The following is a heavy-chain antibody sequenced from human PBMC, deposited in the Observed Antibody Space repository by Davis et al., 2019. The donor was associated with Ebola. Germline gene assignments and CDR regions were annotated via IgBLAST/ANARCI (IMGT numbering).Heavy chain of an antibody. CDR1: GGSIDNYD. CDR2: ISYSGRT. V-gene: IGHV4-59*01. CDR3: ARSKRCSGYSCQLEPFDS. Sequence: PSETLSLTCTVSGGSIDNYDWHWIRQPPGKGLEHIAYISYSGRTRSTFSLKSRLTISLDISKNQFSLKLSSVTAADTATYYCARSKRCSGYSCQLEPFDSWGQGTLVTVSS. D-gene: IGHD3-22*01. J-gene: IGHJ4*02.